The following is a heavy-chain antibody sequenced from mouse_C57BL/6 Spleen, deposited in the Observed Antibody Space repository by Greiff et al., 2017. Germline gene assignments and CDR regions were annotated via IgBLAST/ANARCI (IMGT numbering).Heavy chain of an antibody. D-gene: IGHD1-1*01. Sequence: VQLQQSGPELVKPGASVKIPCKASGYTFTDYNMDWVKQSHGKSLEWIGDINPNNGGTIYNQKFKGKATLTVDKSSSTAYMELRSLTSEDTAVYYCARNHYYGSSYGYFDVWGTGTTVTVSS. CDR2: INPNNGGT. CDR3: ARNHYYGSSYGYFDV. J-gene: IGHJ1*03. V-gene: IGHV1-18*01. CDR1: GYTFTDYN.